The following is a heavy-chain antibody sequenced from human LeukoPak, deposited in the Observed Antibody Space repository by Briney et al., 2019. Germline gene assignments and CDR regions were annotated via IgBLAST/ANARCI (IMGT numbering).Heavy chain of an antibody. CDR3: ARGIQHYYFDY. V-gene: IGHV5-51*01. CDR2: IYPGDSDT. Sequence: GESLQISCKGSRSSFTSYWIGWVRRMPGKGLEWMGIIYPGDSDTRYSPSFQGQVTISADKSINTAYLQWNSLKASDTAMYYCARGIQHYYFDYWGQGTLVSVSS. D-gene: IGHD5-18*01. J-gene: IGHJ4*02. CDR1: RSSFTSYW.